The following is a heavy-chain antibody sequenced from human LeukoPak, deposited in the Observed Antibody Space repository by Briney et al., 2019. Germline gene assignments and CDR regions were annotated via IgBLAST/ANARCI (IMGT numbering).Heavy chain of an antibody. J-gene: IGHJ4*02. CDR3: ARARYCSGGSCYYFDY. D-gene: IGHD2-15*01. CDR1: GGTFSSYA. Sequence: SVKVSCKASGGTFSSYAISWVRQAPGQGLEWMGRIIPTFGTANYAQKFQGRVTITTDESTSTAYMELSSLRSEDTAVYCCARARYCSGGSCYYFDYWAREPWSPSPQ. CDR2: IIPTFGTA. V-gene: IGHV1-69*05.